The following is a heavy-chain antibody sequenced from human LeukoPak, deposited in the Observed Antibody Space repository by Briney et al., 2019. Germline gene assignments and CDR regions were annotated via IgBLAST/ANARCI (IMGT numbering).Heavy chain of an antibody. Sequence: SETLSLTCTVSGGSITIYYWPWIRQPPGKGLEWIGYINYSGSTNYNPYLKSRVTISVDTSDNQFSLKLSSVTAADTAVYYCARAQLNLLVDFGMDVWGQGTTVTVSS. V-gene: IGHV4-59*01. J-gene: IGHJ6*02. CDR2: INYSGST. CDR1: GGSITIYY. D-gene: IGHD1-1*01. CDR3: ARAQLNLLVDFGMDV.